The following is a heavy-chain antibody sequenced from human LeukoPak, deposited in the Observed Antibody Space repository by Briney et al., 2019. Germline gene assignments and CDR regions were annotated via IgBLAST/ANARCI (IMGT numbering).Heavy chain of an antibody. V-gene: IGHV3-30*02. CDR1: GFTFSRYG. D-gene: IGHD4-23*01. J-gene: IGHJ4*02. Sequence: GGSLRLSCAASGFTFSRYGMHWVRQAPGKGLEWVAFIRYDESTKYYADSVKGRFTVSRDNSKNTLYLQMNSLRAEDTAVYYCAKDGDYGGNYYFDYWGQGTLVTVSS. CDR3: AKDGDYGGNYYFDY. CDR2: IRYDESTK.